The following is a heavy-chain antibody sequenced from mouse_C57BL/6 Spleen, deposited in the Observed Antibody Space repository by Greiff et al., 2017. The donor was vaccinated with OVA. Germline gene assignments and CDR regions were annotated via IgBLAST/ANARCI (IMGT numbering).Heavy chain of an antibody. CDR3: ARFYYGSSLGAMDY. J-gene: IGHJ4*01. V-gene: IGHV1-69*01. Sequence: QVQLQQPGAELVMPGASVKLSCKASGYTFTSYWMHWVKQRPGQGLEWIGEIDPSDSYTNYNQKFKGKSTLTVDKSSSTAYMQLSSLTSEDSAVYYCARFYYGSSLGAMDYWGQGTSVTVSS. CDR1: GYTFTSYW. D-gene: IGHD1-1*01. CDR2: IDPSDSYT.